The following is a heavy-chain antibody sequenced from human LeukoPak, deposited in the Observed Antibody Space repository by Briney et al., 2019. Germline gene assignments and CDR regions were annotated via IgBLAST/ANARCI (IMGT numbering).Heavy chain of an antibody. J-gene: IGHJ5*02. D-gene: IGHD5-18*01. CDR3: ARDSGISAMENWFDP. Sequence: ASVKVSCTASGYTFTGYYMHWVRQAPGQGLEWMGWINTNSGGTNYAQKLQGRVTITRDTPSSTAYMELSRLRSDDTAVFYCARDSGISAMENWFDPWGQGTLVTVSS. V-gene: IGHV1-2*02. CDR1: GYTFTGYY. CDR2: INTNSGGT.